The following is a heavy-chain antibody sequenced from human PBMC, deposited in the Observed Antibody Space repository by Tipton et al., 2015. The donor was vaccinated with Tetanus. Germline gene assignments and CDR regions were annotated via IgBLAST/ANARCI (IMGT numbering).Heavy chain of an antibody. J-gene: IGHJ4*02. CDR2: VWYDGGNK. Sequence: SGFALSGHAMHWVRQAPGKGLEWVAIVWYDGGNKYYAESVKGRFSISRDNSKNTLYLQMNSLIAEDTAVYFCAREETRHGYNPFDSWGQGTPVSVSS. D-gene: IGHD5-24*01. CDR1: GFALSGHA. CDR3: AREETRHGYNPFDS. V-gene: IGHV3-33*01.